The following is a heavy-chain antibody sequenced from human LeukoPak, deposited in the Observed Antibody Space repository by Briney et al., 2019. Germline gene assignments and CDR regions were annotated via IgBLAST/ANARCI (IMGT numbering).Heavy chain of an antibody. CDR1: GGSISSSSYY. CDR2: IYYSGST. Sequence: SETLSLTCTVSGGSISSSSYYWGWIRQPPGKGLEWIGSIYYSGSTYYNPSLKSRVTISVDTSKNQFSLKLSSVTAADTAVYYCARGRYSSGWYRAYYFDYWGQGTLVTVSS. D-gene: IGHD6-19*01. J-gene: IGHJ4*02. V-gene: IGHV4-39*01. CDR3: ARGRYSSGWYRAYYFDY.